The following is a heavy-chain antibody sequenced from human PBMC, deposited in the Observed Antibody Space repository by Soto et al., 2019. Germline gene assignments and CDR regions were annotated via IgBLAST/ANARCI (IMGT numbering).Heavy chain of an antibody. CDR2: MYKTGET. V-gene: IGHV4-61*01. CDR1: GGSVSTGMKY. D-gene: IGHD3-10*01. J-gene: IGHJ6*02. Sequence: SETLSLTCTVSGGSVSTGMKYWGWVRQPPGKALELIGYMYKTGETLLNSSLKSRVTLSMETSKNQFSLTLSSVTAADTAVYFCMKAHESGDFLGMSVWGPGTTVTVSS. CDR3: MKAHESGDFLGMSV.